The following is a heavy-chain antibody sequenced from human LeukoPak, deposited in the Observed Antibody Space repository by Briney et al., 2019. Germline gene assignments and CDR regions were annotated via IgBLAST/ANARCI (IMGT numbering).Heavy chain of an antibody. CDR2: IGTTTSTI. D-gene: IGHD3-9*01. Sequence: QPGGSLRLSCAASGFTLSSFGMNWVRQAPGKGLEWVSYIGTTTSTIYYADSVKGRFTISRDNAKNSLYLQMNSLRAEDTAVYYCARDLKVAADYDILTGSDYGMDVWGQGTTVTVSS. J-gene: IGHJ6*02. V-gene: IGHV3-48*04. CDR1: GFTLSSFG. CDR3: ARDLKVAADYDILTGSDYGMDV.